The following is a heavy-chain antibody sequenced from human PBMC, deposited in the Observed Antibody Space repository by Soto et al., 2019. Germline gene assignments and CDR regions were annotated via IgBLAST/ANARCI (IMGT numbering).Heavy chain of an antibody. J-gene: IGHJ6*02. CDR1: GFIFTSYS. Sequence: EVELVESGGGLVQPGGSLRLSCAGSGFIFTSYSLNWVRQAPGKGLEWVSFITASTTTIYYADSVKGRFTISRDNAKNSVYLQMNSLRDEDTAVYYCARDGRRGYDMDVWGQGTTVTVAS. V-gene: IGHV3-48*02. CDR3: ARDGRRGYDMDV. CDR2: ITASTTTI. D-gene: IGHD1-1*01.